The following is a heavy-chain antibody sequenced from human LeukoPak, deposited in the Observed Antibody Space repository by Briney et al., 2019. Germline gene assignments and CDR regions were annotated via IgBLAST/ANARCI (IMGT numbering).Heavy chain of an antibody. CDR1: GFTFSDYY. D-gene: IGHD6-13*01. Sequence: GGSLRLSCAASGFTFSDYYMSWIRQAPGKGLEWVSVIYSGGSTYYADSVKGRFTISRDNSKNTLYLQMNSLRAEDTAVYYCARGVTLYSSSWVYFDYWGQGTLVTVSS. V-gene: IGHV3-66*02. J-gene: IGHJ4*02. CDR3: ARGVTLYSSSWVYFDY. CDR2: IYSGGST.